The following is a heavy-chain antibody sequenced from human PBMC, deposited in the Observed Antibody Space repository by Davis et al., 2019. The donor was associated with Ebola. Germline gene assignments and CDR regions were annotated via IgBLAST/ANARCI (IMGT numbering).Heavy chain of an antibody. CDR3: ARTPDHYGDGGDY. J-gene: IGHJ4*02. CDR2: IYYSGSP. V-gene: IGHV4-59*12. CDR1: GGSLSSYY. D-gene: IGHD4-17*01. Sequence: PSETLSLTCTVSGGSLSSYYWSWIRQPPGKGLEWIGYIYYSGSPNYNPSLKSRVTISVDTSKNQFSLKLSSVTAADTAVYYCARTPDHYGDGGDYWGQGTLVTVSS.